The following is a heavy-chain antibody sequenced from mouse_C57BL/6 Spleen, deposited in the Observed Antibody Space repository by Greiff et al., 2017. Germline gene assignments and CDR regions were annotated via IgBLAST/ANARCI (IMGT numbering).Heavy chain of an antibody. Sequence: VQLQQSGAELVRPGASVKLSCTASGFNIKDDYMHWVKQRPEQGLEWIGWIDPENGDTEYASKFQGKATITADTASNTAYLQLSSLTSEDAAVYYCTTSGNYEAWFGDWGQGTLVTVSA. CDR2: IDPENGDT. J-gene: IGHJ3*01. CDR1: GFNIKDDY. CDR3: TTSGNYEAWFGD. D-gene: IGHD2-1*01. V-gene: IGHV14-4*01.